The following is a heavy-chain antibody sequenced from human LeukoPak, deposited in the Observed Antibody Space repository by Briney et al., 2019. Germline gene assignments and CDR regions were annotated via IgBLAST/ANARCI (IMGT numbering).Heavy chain of an antibody. D-gene: IGHD7-27*01. CDR3: ARTHWGFHDAFDI. CDR2: IYTSGST. J-gene: IGHJ3*02. V-gene: IGHV4-61*02. Sequence: PSETLSLTCTVSGGSISSSSYYWSWIRQPAGKGLEWIGRIYTSGSTNYNPSLKSRVTMSVDTSKNQFSLKLSSVTAADTAVYYCARTHWGFHDAFDIWGQGTMVTVSS. CDR1: GGSISSSSYY.